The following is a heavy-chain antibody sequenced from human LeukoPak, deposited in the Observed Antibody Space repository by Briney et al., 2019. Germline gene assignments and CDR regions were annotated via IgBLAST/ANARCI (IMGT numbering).Heavy chain of an antibody. CDR1: GFTFSNAW. J-gene: IGHJ4*02. CDR2: IKSKTDGGTT. Sequence: GGSLRLSCAAFGFTFSNAWMSWVRQAPGKGLEWVGRIKSKTDGGTTDYAAPVKGRFTTSRDDSKNTLYLQMNSLKTEDTAVYYCTSSIAVAGTHYFDYWGQGTLVTVSS. CDR3: TSSIAVAGTHYFDY. V-gene: IGHV3-15*01. D-gene: IGHD6-19*01.